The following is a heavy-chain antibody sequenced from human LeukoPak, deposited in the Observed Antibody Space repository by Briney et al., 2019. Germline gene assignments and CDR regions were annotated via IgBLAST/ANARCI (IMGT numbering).Heavy chain of an antibody. J-gene: IGHJ6*03. CDR2: FDPEDGET. Sequence: ASVKVSCKVSGCTLTELSMHWVRQAPGKGLEWMGGFDPEDGETIYAQKFQGRVTMTEDTSTDTAYMELSSLRSEDTAVYYCATVNQDDFWSGYYTDYYYYYYMDVWGKGTTVTVSS. CDR1: GCTLTELS. V-gene: IGHV1-24*01. D-gene: IGHD3-3*01. CDR3: ATVNQDDFWSGYYTDYYYYYYMDV.